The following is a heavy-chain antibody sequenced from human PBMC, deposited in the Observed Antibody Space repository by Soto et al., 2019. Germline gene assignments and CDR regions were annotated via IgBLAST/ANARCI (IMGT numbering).Heavy chain of an antibody. CDR1: GGSFSGYY. CDR3: ARGVDYYGSGSYYFYYGMDV. D-gene: IGHD3-10*01. Sequence: SETLSLTCAVYGGSFSGYYWSWIRQPPGKGLEWIGEINHSGSTNYNPSLKSRVTISVDTSKNQFSLKLSSVTAADTAVYYYARGVDYYGSGSYYFYYGMDVWGQVTTVTVSS. CDR2: INHSGST. J-gene: IGHJ6*02. V-gene: IGHV4-34*01.